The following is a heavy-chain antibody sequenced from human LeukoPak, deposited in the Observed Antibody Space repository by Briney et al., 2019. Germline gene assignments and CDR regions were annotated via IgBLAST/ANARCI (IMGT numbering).Heavy chain of an antibody. D-gene: IGHD6-19*01. CDR3: AKDSSGTGYSSGWYGGGFDY. Sequence: GGSLRLSCAASGFTFDDYAMHWVRQAPGKVLEWVSGISWNSGSIGYADSVKGRFTISRDNAKNSLYLQMNSLRAEDMALYYCAKDSSGTGYSSGWYGGGFDYWGQGTLVTVSS. J-gene: IGHJ4*02. CDR2: ISWNSGSI. V-gene: IGHV3-9*03. CDR1: GFTFDDYA.